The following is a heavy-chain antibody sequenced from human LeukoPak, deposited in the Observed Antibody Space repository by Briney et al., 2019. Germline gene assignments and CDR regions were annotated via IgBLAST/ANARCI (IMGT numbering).Heavy chain of an antibody. Sequence: ASVKVSCKASGGTFSSYAISWVRQAPGQGLEWMGRIIPIFGTANYAQKFQGRVTITTDESTSTAYMELSSLESEETAVYYCAGGRESKWLGLDYWGRGTLVTVS. CDR2: IIPIFGTA. V-gene: IGHV1-69*05. CDR3: AGGRESKWLGLDY. J-gene: IGHJ4*02. D-gene: IGHD5-12*01. CDR1: GGTFSSYA.